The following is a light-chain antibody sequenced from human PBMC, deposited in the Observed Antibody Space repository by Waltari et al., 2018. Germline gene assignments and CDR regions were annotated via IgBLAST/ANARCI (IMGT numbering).Light chain of an antibody. J-gene: IGKJ2*01. CDR2: AAS. Sequence: DIQMTQSPSSLSASVGDRVTITCRASQSISNCLNWYHQRPGKAPQLLIFAASSVQTGVPSRFSGSGSGTDFTLTISSLQPEDFATYYCQQSYTSPQYTFGQGTKLDIK. CDR3: QQSYTSPQYT. CDR1: QSISNC. V-gene: IGKV1-39*01.